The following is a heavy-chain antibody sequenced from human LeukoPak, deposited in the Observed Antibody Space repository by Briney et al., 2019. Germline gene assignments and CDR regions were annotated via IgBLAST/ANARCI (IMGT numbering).Heavy chain of an antibody. J-gene: IGHJ4*02. D-gene: IGHD6-19*01. V-gene: IGHV3-64D*06. CDR1: GFTFSSYA. CDR2: ISSNGGST. CDR3: VKVVVAGKVSFDY. Sequence: GGSLRLSCSASGFTFSSYAMHWVRQAPGKGLEYVSAISSNGGSTYYADSVKGRFTISRDNSKNTLYLQMSSLRAEDTAVYYCVKVVVAGKVSFDYWGQGTLVTVSS.